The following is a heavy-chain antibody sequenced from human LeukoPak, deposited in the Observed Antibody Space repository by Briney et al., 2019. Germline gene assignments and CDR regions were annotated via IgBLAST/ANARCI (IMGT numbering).Heavy chain of an antibody. D-gene: IGHD6-6*01. CDR2: IYTSGST. J-gene: IGHJ5*02. CDR1: GGSISSYY. V-gene: IGHV4-4*07. Sequence: PSETLSLTYTVSGGSISSYYWSWIRQPAGKGLEWIGRIYTSGSTNYNPSLKSRVTMSVDTSKNQFSLKLSSVTAADTAVYYCARDHQQLVYNWFDPWGQGTLVTVSS. CDR3: ARDHQQLVYNWFDP.